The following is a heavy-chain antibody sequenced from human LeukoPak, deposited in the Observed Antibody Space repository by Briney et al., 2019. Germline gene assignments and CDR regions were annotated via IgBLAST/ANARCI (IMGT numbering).Heavy chain of an antibody. CDR2: IKSKTDGETT. CDR1: GFTFSNAW. D-gene: IGHD6-25*01. J-gene: IGHJ5*02. Sequence: GGSLRLSCATSGFTFSNAWMNGVGQAPGKGLEWVGHIKSKTDGETTDYAAPVKGRFSISRDDSKNTLYLQMNSLKTEDTAMYYCTTNAADPWGQGTLVTVSS. V-gene: IGHV3-15*01. CDR3: TTNAADP.